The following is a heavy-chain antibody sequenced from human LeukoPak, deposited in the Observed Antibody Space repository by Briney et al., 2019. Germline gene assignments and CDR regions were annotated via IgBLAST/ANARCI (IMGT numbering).Heavy chain of an antibody. V-gene: IGHV1-69*05. CDR2: IIPIFGTA. J-gene: IGHJ5*02. Sequence: SVKVSCKASGGTFSSYAISWVRQAPGQGLEWMGRIIPIFGTANYAQKFQGRVTITTDESTSTAYMELSSLRSEDTAVYYCARTYGGTFLDGKYNWFDPWGQGTLVTVSS. CDR3: ARTYGGTFLDGKYNWFDP. D-gene: IGHD4-23*01. CDR1: GGTFSSYA.